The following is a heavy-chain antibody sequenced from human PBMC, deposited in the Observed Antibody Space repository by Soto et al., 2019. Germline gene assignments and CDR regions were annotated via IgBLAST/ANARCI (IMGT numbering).Heavy chain of an antibody. CDR2: MNPNSGNT. J-gene: IGHJ6*02. CDR1: GYTFTSYD. CDR3: ARDYSSGYGMDV. D-gene: IGHD6-19*01. Sequence: GPVKVSCKASGYTFTSYDINWVRQATGQGLEWMGWMNPNSGNTDYAQKFQGRVTMTRNTSISTAYMELSSLRSEDTAVYYCARDYSSGYGMDVWGQGTTVTVSS. V-gene: IGHV1-8*01.